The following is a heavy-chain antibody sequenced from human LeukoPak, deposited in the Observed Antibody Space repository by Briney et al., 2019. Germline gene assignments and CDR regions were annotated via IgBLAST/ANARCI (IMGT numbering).Heavy chain of an antibody. CDR3: ARDRGDSYGSRYYFDY. D-gene: IGHD5-18*01. Sequence: GASVKVSCKASGGTFSSYAISWVRQAPGQGLEWMGRITPILGVANYAQKFQGRVTITADKSTSTAYMELSSLRSEDTAVYYCARDRGDSYGSRYYFDYWGQGTLVTVSS. V-gene: IGHV1-69*04. CDR1: GGTFSSYA. J-gene: IGHJ4*02. CDR2: ITPILGVA.